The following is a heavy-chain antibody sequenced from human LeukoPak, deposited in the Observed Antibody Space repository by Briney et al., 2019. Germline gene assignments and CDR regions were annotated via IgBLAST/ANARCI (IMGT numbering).Heavy chain of an antibody. D-gene: IGHD6-19*01. V-gene: IGHV1-18*01. CDR3: ARVDVAGHYYYYYYMDV. CDR2: ISAYNGST. Sequence: GASVKVSCKASGYTFTSYGISWVRQAPGQGLEWMGWISAYNGSTNYAQKLQGRVTMTTDTSTSTAYMELRSLRSDDTAVYYCARVDVAGHYYYYYYMDVWGKGTTVTVSS. CDR1: GYTFTSYG. J-gene: IGHJ6*03.